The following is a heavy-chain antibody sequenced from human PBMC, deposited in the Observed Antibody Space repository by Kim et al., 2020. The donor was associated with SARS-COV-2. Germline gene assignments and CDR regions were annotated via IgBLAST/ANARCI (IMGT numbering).Heavy chain of an antibody. V-gene: IGHV3-74*01. CDR3: ARDLSGADDY. Sequence: GGSLRLSCAASGFPFRRYWMHWVRQVPGKGLVWVSRTNEDGTTTNYADSVKGRFTISRDNAENTLYLQMNSLTAEDTAVYYCARDLSGADDYWGQGTLVTDSS. D-gene: IGHD3-10*01. CDR2: TNEDGTTT. CDR1: GFPFRRYW. J-gene: IGHJ4*02.